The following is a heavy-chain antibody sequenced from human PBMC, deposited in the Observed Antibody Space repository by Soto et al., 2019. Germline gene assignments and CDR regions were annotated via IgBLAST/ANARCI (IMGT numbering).Heavy chain of an antibody. CDR2: IWYDGSNK. CDR1: GFIFNGYG. Sequence: GGSLRLSCAASGFIFNGYGLHWVRQAPGKGLEWEAVIWYDGSNKYYADSVKGRFIISRDKSKNTVDLHMNSLRAEDTAVYYYAKVSPYDKGSIMLRYSWFGTWGPGTLLTDSS. J-gene: IGHJ4*02. D-gene: IGHD1-1*01. V-gene: IGHV3-33*03. CDR3: AKVSPYDKGSIMLRYSWFGT.